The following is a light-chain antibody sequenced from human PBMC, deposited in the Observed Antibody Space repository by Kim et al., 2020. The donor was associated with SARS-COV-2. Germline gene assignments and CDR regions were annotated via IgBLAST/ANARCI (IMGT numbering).Light chain of an antibody. CDR3: QQLNRYPPLT. CDR2: DAS. J-gene: IGKJ4*01. CDR1: HRNISY. Sequence: SAGDRVVTISRRSHRNISYYVWYQQQPGKAPTLLLYDASTLQSGVPSTFSGSGSCAAFSPLISSLQPPDFATYYCQQLNRYPPLTFGRGTKVDIK. V-gene: IGKV1-9*01.